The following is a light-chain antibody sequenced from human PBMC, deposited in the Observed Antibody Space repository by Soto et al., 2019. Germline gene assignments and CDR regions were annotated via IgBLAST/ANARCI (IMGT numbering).Light chain of an antibody. V-gene: IGKV1-39*01. J-gene: IGKJ1*01. CDR1: QSISRY. Sequence: DIQMTQSPSSLSASVGDRVTITCRASQSISRYLNWYQQKPGKAPNLLIYTASSLQGGVPSRFSASGYGTDFTLTISSLQPEDFATYCCQQRYSALWTFGQGTKVEIK. CDR3: QQRYSALWT. CDR2: TAS.